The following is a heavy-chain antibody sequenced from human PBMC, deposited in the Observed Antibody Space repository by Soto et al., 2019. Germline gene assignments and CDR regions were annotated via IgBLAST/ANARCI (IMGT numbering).Heavy chain of an antibody. CDR2: IWYDGSNE. CDR1: GFTFSSYG. J-gene: IGHJ4*02. CDR3: ARDKVDY. V-gene: IGHV3-33*01. Sequence: QVQLVESGGGVVQPGRSLRLSCAASGFTFSSYGMHWVRRAPGKGLEWVAVIWYDGSNEDYADSVKGRFTISRDNFKNTLYLQMNSLRAEDTAVYYCARDKVDYWGQGTLVAVSS.